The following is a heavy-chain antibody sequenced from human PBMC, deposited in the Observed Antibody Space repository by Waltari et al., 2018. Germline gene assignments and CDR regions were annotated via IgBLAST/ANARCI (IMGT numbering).Heavy chain of an antibody. J-gene: IGHJ4*02. V-gene: IGHV4-38-2*02. CDR2: MYYRGTT. CDR3: ARDVEGDGVLYGSPRRFDY. CDR1: NFYISNGSY. D-gene: IGHD3-10*01. Sequence: QVQLQESGPGLVKPSETLSLTCAVSNFYISNGSYWGWIRQPQGTGLEWIGSMYYRGTTYYNPSLKGRVTISVDTSKNNLFLNLNSVTAADTAVYYCARDVEGDGVLYGSPRRFDYWGQGILVTVSS.